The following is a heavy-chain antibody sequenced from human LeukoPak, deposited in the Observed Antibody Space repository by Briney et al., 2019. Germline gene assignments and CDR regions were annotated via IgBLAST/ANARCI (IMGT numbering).Heavy chain of an antibody. CDR2: IKQDGSEK. Sequence: GGSLRLSCAASGFILSSYWMSWVRQAPGKGLEWVANIKQDGSEKYYVDSVKGRFTISRDNAKNSLYLQMNSLRAEDTAVYYCAREAAAAHPDYWGQGTLVVVSA. CDR1: GFILSSYW. J-gene: IGHJ4*02. D-gene: IGHD6-13*01. V-gene: IGHV3-7*05. CDR3: AREAAAAHPDY.